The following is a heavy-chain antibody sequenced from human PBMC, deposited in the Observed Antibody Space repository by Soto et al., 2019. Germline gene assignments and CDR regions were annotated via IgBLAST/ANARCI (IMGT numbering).Heavy chain of an antibody. J-gene: IGHJ3*02. CDR2: IYSGGST. V-gene: IGHV3-53*01. Sequence: GSLRLSCAASGFTVSSNYMSWVRQAPGKGLEWVSVIYSGGSTYYADSVKGRFTISRDNSKNTLYLQMNSLRAEDTAVYYCARDPCNYYDSSGYCLDAFDIWRQGTMVTVSS. CDR1: GFTVSSNY. CDR3: ARDPCNYYDSSGYCLDAFDI. D-gene: IGHD3-22*01.